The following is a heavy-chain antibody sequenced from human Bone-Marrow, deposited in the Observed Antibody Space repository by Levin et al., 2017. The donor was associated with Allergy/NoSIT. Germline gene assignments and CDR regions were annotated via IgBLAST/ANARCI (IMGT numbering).Heavy chain of an antibody. CDR3: ARVIAVAGTGYFDY. Sequence: GGSLRLSCAASGFTFSSYAMHWVRQAPGKGLEWVAVISYDGSNKYYADSVKGRFTISRDNSKNTLYLQMNSLRAEDTAVYYCARVIAVAGTGYFDYWGQGTLVTVSS. CDR2: ISYDGSNK. CDR1: GFTFSSYA. V-gene: IGHV3-30*04. D-gene: IGHD6-19*01. J-gene: IGHJ4*02.